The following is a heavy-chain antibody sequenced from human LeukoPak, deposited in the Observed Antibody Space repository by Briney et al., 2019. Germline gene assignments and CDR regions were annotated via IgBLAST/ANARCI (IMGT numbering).Heavy chain of an antibody. V-gene: IGHV3-21*01. J-gene: IGHJ4*02. CDR3: AKSFWWFGEFSPFDY. Sequence: GGSLRLSCAASGFTFSSYTMNWVRQAPGKGLEWVSSISSSRSSIYYADSMKGRFTISRDNAKNSLYLQMNSLRAEDTAVYYCAKSFWWFGEFSPFDYWGQGTLVTVSS. D-gene: IGHD3-10*01. CDR2: ISSSRSSI. CDR1: GFTFSSYT.